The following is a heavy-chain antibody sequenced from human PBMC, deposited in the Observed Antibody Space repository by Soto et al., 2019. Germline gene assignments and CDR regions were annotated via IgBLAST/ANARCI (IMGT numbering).Heavy chain of an antibody. Sequence: SETLSLTCAVSGGSISSSNWWSWVRQPPGKGLEWIGEIHHTGSTNYNPSLKSRVTISVDKSENQFSLKLTSVTAADTAVYYWARNGYFYGSLYYFDYWGQGTLVTVSS. CDR2: IHHTGST. D-gene: IGHD5-18*01. J-gene: IGHJ4*02. CDR3: ARNGYFYGSLYYFDY. CDR1: GGSISSSNW. V-gene: IGHV4-4*02.